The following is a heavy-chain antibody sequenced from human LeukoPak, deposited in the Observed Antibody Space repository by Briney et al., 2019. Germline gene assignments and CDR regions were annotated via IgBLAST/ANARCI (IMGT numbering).Heavy chain of an antibody. D-gene: IGHD5-24*01. CDR2: IYYSGST. V-gene: IGHV4-59*01. Sequence: PSETLSLTCTVSGGSISSYYWSWIRQPPGKGLEWIGYIYYSGSTNYNPSLKSRLTISVDTSKNQFSLKLSSVTAADTAVYYCAKMSTAEVCFDYWGQGTLVTVSS. CDR3: AKMSTAEVCFDY. CDR1: GGSISSYY. J-gene: IGHJ4*02.